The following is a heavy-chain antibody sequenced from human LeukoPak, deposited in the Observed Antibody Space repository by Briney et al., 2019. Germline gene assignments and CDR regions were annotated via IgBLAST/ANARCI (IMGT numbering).Heavy chain of an antibody. D-gene: IGHD3-9*01. V-gene: IGHV4-61*02. Sequence: SETLSLTCTVSGGSISSGSYYWSWIRQPAGKGLEWIGRIYTSGSTNYNPSLKSRVTISVDTSKNQFSLKLSSVTAADTAVYYCAVGHYDILTGYLYFDYWGQGTLVTVSS. CDR1: GGSISSGSYY. CDR2: IYTSGST. J-gene: IGHJ4*02. CDR3: AVGHYDILTGYLYFDY.